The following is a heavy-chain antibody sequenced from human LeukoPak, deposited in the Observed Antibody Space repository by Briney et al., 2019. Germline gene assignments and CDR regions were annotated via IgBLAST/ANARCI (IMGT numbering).Heavy chain of an antibody. CDR2: IYYSGST. CDR3: ARVSLENYYFDY. CDR1: GGSISSYY. V-gene: IGHV4-59*12. D-gene: IGHD1-1*01. Sequence: PSETLSLTCTVSGGSISSYYWSWIRQPPGKGLEWIGYIYYSGSTNYNPSLKSRVTISVDKSKNQFSLKLSSVTAADTAVYYCARVSLENYYFDYWGQGTLVTVSS. J-gene: IGHJ4*02.